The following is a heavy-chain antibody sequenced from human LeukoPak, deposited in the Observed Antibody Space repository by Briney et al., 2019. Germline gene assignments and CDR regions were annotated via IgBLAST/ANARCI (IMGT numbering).Heavy chain of an antibody. CDR2: ISSSSSTI. D-gene: IGHD4-17*01. CDR1: GSTFSSYS. Sequence: PGGSLRLSCAASGSTFSSYSMNWVRQAPGKGLEWVSYISSSSSTIYYADSVKGRFTISRDNSKNTLYLQMNSLRAEDTAVYYCARDTVTATHNAFDIWGQGTMVTVSS. J-gene: IGHJ3*02. V-gene: IGHV3-48*01. CDR3: ARDTVTATHNAFDI.